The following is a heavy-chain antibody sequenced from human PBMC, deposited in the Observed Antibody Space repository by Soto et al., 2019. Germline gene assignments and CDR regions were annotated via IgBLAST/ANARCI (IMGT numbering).Heavy chain of an antibody. CDR3: ARELGNSFYY. J-gene: IGHJ4*02. CDR2: IYYSGST. D-gene: IGHD4-4*01. V-gene: IGHV4-59*01. CDR1: GDSISSYY. Sequence: QVQLQESGPGLVKPSETLSLTCTVSGDSISSYYWSWIRQPPGKGLEWIGYIYYSGSTHYNPSLKGRVTISLGTSKKQFSLRLSSVTAADTAVYYCARELGNSFYYWGQGALVTVSP.